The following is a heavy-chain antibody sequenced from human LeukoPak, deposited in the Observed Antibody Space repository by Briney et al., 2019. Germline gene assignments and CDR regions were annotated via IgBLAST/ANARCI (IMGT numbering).Heavy chain of an antibody. D-gene: IGHD2-2*01. V-gene: IGHV1-69*05. Sequence: SVKVSCKACGGTFSSYAISWVRQAPGQGLESMGGIIPIFGTANYAQKFQGRVTITTDESTSTAYMELSSLRSEDTAVYYCASPPGYCSSTSCNGAFDIWGQGTMVTVSS. CDR2: IIPIFGTA. CDR3: ASPPGYCSSTSCNGAFDI. CDR1: GGTFSSYA. J-gene: IGHJ3*02.